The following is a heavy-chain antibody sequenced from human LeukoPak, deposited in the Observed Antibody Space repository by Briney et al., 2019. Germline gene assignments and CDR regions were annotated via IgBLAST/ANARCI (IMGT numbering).Heavy chain of an antibody. D-gene: IGHD3-9*01. CDR1: GYTFTSYG. J-gene: IGHJ5*02. CDR3: ARDHYDILTGFHPGWFDP. CDR2: ISAYNGNT. Sequence: GASVKVSCKASGYTFTSYGISWVRQAPGQGLEWMGWISAYNGNTNYAQKLQGRVTMTTDTSTSTAYMELRSLRSDDTAVYYCARDHYDILTGFHPGWFDPWGQGTLVTVSS. V-gene: IGHV1-18*01.